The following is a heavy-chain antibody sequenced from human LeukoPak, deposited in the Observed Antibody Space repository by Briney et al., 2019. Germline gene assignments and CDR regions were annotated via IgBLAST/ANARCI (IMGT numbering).Heavy chain of an antibody. V-gene: IGHV1-69*02. CDR2: IIPILGIA. D-gene: IGHD3-16*02. Sequence: SVKVSCKASGGTFSSYTISWVRQAPGQGLEWMGRIIPILGIANYAQKFQGRVTITADKSTSTAYMELSSLRSGDTAVYYCARSLGELSFVDYWGQGTLITVSS. CDR1: GGTFSSYT. J-gene: IGHJ4*02. CDR3: ARSLGELSFVDY.